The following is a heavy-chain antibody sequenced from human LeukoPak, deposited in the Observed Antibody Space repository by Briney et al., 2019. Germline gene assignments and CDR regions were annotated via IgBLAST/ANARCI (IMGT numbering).Heavy chain of an antibody. Sequence: SETLSLTCTVSGGSVSSGSYYWSWIRQPPGKGLEWIGYIYYSGSTNYNPSLKSRVTISVDTSKNQFSLKLSSVTAADTAVYYCARVWGSSEAYGMDVWGQGTTVTVSS. D-gene: IGHD6-13*01. V-gene: IGHV4-61*01. CDR1: GGSVSSGSYY. J-gene: IGHJ6*02. CDR2: IYYSGST. CDR3: ARVWGSSEAYGMDV.